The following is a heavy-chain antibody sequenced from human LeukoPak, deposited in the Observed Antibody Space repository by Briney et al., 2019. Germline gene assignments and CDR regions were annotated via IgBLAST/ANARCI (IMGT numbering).Heavy chain of an antibody. CDR1: GGSISSYY. CDR3: ARGRSDTAMVTG. V-gene: IGHV4-59*01. Sequence: SETLSLTCTVSGGSISSYYWSWIRQPPGKGLEWIGYIYYSGSTNYNPSLKSRVTISVDTSKNQFSLKLSSVTAADTAMYYCARGRSDTAMVTGWGQGTLVTVSS. CDR2: IYYSGST. J-gene: IGHJ4*02. D-gene: IGHD5-18*01.